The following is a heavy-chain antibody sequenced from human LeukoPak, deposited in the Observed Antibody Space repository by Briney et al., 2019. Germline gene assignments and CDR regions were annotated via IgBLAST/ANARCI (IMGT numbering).Heavy chain of an antibody. Sequence: PGRSLRLSRAASGFTFSSYAMHWVRQAPGKGLEGVAVISYDGCNKYYADSVKGRFTISRDNSKNTLYLQMNSLRAEDTAVYYCARDITEYSILSRGVYSRGVYYYYGMDVWGQGTTVTVSS. V-gene: IGHV3-30-3*01. D-gene: IGHD6-6*01. CDR3: ARDITEYSILSRGVYSRGVYYYYGMDV. CDR1: GFTFSSYA. CDR2: ISYDGCNK. J-gene: IGHJ6*02.